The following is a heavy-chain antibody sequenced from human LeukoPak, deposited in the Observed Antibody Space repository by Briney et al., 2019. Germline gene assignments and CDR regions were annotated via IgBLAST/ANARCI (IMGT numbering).Heavy chain of an antibody. Sequence: SETLSLTCAVYGGSFSDYYWSWIRQPPGKGLEWIGEINHSGSTNYNPSLKSRVTISVDTSKNQFSLKLSSVTAADTAVYYCARQPGPWSDAFDIWGQGTMVTVSS. V-gene: IGHV4-34*01. CDR1: GGSFSDYY. J-gene: IGHJ3*02. CDR3: ARQPGPWSDAFDI. D-gene: IGHD1-14*01. CDR2: INHSGST.